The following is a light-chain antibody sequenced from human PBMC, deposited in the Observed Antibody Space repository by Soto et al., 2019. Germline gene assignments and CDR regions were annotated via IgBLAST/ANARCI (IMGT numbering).Light chain of an antibody. J-gene: IGLJ2*01. CDR3: SSYAGSNNHVV. V-gene: IGLV2-8*01. CDR1: SSDVGGHNY. Sequence: QSVLTQPPSASGSPGQSVTISCTGTSSDVGGHNYVSWYQQHPGKAPKLMIFEVSKRPSGVPARFSGSKSGNTASLTVSGLQAEDEADYYCSSYAGSNNHVVFGGGTKLTVL. CDR2: EVS.